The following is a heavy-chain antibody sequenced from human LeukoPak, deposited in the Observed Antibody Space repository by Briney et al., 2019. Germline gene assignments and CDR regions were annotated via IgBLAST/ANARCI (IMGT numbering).Heavy chain of an antibody. J-gene: IGHJ4*02. CDR3: ASVMGRYCSSTSCYVDY. Sequence: GGSLRLSCAASGITFSSYAMHWVRQAPGKGLEWVAVISYDGSNKYYADSVKGRFTISRDNSKNTLYLQMNSLRAEDTAVYYCASVMGRYCSSTSCYVDYWGQGTLVTVSS. CDR1: GITFSSYA. CDR2: ISYDGSNK. V-gene: IGHV3-30*04. D-gene: IGHD2-2*01.